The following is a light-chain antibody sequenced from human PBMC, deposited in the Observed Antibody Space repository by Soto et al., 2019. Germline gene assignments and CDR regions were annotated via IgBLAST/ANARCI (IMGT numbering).Light chain of an antibody. CDR2: DAS. J-gene: IGKJ2*01. CDR1: QSISSW. V-gene: IGKV1-5*01. Sequence: DIQMTQSPSTLSASVGDRVTITCRASQSISSWLAWYQQKPGKAPKVLIYDASNFESGVPSRFSGSGSGTEFTLTISSLQPDDFATYYCQQYNSYLYTFGQGTKLEVK. CDR3: QQYNSYLYT.